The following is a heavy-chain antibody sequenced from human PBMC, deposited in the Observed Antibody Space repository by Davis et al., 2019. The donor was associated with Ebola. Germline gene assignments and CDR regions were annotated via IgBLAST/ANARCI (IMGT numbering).Heavy chain of an antibody. J-gene: IGHJ3*01. V-gene: IGHV3-23*01. CDR1: GFTISGFA. D-gene: IGHD4-23*01. CDR2: ITGYGGTT. CDR3: VRTRVVTPGDVFDV. Sequence: GESLKISCAASGFTISGFAMSWVRQAPGKGLEWVSGITGYGGTTYYEESVEGRFTISRDNSKNTLFLRMDALRAEDTAVYYCVRTRVVTPGDVFDVWGEGTLVTVSS.